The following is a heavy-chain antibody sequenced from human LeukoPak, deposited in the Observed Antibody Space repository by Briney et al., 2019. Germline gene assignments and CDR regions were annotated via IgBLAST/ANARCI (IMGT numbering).Heavy chain of an antibody. V-gene: IGHV4-61*01. Sequence: SQTLSLTCTVSGGSISSGSYYWSWIRQPPGKGLEWIGYIYYSGSTNYNPSLKSRVTISVDTSKNQFSLKLSSVTAADTAVYYCARDNPTLYYYGSGSTDYWGQGTLVTVSS. CDR2: IYYSGST. CDR3: ARDNPTLYYYGSGSTDY. J-gene: IGHJ4*02. D-gene: IGHD3-10*01. CDR1: GGSISSGSYY.